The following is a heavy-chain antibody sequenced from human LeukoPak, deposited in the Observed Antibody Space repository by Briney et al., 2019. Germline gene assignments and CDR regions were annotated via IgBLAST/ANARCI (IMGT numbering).Heavy chain of an antibody. Sequence: LETLSLTCTVSGGSISTSSYYWGWIRQPPGKGLEWIGSIYYSGSTYYNPSFKSRVTISVYASNNQFFLQLTSMTAADTAVYYCARDQDSSSLLDYWGQGTLVTVSS. CDR1: GGSISTSSYY. CDR3: ARDQDSSSLLDY. V-gene: IGHV4-39*07. CDR2: IYYSGST. D-gene: IGHD6-13*01. J-gene: IGHJ4*02.